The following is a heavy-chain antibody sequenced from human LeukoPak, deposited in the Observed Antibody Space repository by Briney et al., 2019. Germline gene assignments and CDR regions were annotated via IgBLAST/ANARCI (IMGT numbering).Heavy chain of an antibody. CDR3: VKDLNGTWSFDY. CDR1: GFTFSAYF. CDR2: ISSNEYDT. Sequence: GSLRLSCSASGFTFSAYFMHWVRQAPGKGLEYVSSISSNEYDTYYADSVKGRFTVPRDNSKNTLFLQMSSLRAEDTAVYYCVKDLNGTWSFDYWGQGTLVTVSS. D-gene: IGHD2-8*01. V-gene: IGHV3-64D*06. J-gene: IGHJ4*02.